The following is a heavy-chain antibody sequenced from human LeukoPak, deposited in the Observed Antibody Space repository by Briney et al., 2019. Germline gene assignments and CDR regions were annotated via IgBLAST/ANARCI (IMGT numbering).Heavy chain of an antibody. Sequence: GGSLRLPCAASGFTFSTFNMHWVRQAPGKGLEWVAVFSSDGRSTFYAENVQGRFTLSRDNSKNTLSLQMNSLRAEDTAVYYCAKSYYYHSGSFDYWGQGTLVPVSS. CDR2: FSSDGRST. V-gene: IGHV3-30*18. CDR1: GFTFSTFN. J-gene: IGHJ4*02. CDR3: AKSYYYHSGSFDY. D-gene: IGHD3-10*01.